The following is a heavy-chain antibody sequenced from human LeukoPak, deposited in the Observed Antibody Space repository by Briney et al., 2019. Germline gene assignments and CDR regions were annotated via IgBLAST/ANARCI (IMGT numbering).Heavy chain of an antibody. CDR3: VKEAYYGWGSSPTFYFDY. V-gene: IGHV3-30*04. D-gene: IGHD3-10*01. J-gene: IGHJ4*02. CDR1: GFSFSDSV. CDR2: ISHDVKTT. Sequence: PGGSLRLSCVASGFSFSDSVIHWVRQAPGKGLEWVAVISHDVKTTYYADSAKGRFTISRDNSRNTVFLQMNRLRPEDTAVYYCVKEAYYGWGSSPTFYFDYWGQGTWVTVSS.